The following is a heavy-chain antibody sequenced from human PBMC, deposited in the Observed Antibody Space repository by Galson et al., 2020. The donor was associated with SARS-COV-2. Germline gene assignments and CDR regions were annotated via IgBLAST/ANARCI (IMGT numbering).Heavy chain of an antibody. J-gene: IGHJ6*02. Sequence: ASVKVSCKASGYTFTSYGISWVRQAPGQGLEWMGWISAYNGNTNYAQKLQGRVTMTTDTSTSTAYMELRSLRSDDTAVYYCSVAGPQRGYYYGMDVWGQGTTVTVSS. CDR2: ISAYNGNT. V-gene: IGHV1-18*01. D-gene: IGHD6-19*01. CDR1: GYTFTSYG. CDR3: SVAGPQRGYYYGMDV.